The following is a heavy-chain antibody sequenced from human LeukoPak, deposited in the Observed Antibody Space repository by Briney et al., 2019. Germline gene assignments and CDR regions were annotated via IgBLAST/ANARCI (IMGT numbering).Heavy chain of an antibody. CDR1: GYSFTSYW. J-gene: IGHJ5*02. CDR3: ARHNIPSAISAADP. CDR2: TYPGDSDT. D-gene: IGHD6-13*01. Sequence: GESLKISCKGSGYSFTSYWIGWVRQMPGKSLEWMGITYPGDSDTRYSPSFQGQVTISADKSISTAYLQWSSLQASDTAMYYCARHNIPSAISAADPWGQGTLVTVSS. V-gene: IGHV5-51*01.